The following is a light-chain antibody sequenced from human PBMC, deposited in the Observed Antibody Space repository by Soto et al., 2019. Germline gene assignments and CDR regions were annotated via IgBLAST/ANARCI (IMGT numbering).Light chain of an antibody. CDR1: STDVGRYNY. CDR3: TSYTSDSTYV. Sequence: QSALTQPASVSGSPGQSITISCTGTSTDVGRYNYVSWYQQHPGKAPKLMVYDVSNRPSWVSNRFSGSKSGITASLIISGLQAEDEADYYCTSYTSDSTYVFGTGTKVTVL. V-gene: IGLV2-14*01. J-gene: IGLJ1*01. CDR2: DVS.